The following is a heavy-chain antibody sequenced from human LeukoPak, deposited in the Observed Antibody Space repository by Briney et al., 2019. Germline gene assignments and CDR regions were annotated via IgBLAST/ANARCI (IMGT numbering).Heavy chain of an antibody. D-gene: IGHD6-13*01. J-gene: IGHJ5*02. V-gene: IGHV3-30*02. CDR3: AKDRQQLVTT. CDR2: IRYDGSNK. Sequence: GGSLRLSXAASGFTFSSYGMHWVRQAPGKGLEWVAFIRYDGSNKYYADSVKGRFTISRDNSKNTLYLQMYSLRAEDTAVYYCAKDRQQLVTTWGQGTLVTVSS. CDR1: GFTFSSYG.